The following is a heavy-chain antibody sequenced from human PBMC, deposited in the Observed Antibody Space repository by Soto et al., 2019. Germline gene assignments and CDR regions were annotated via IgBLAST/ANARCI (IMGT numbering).Heavy chain of an antibody. V-gene: IGHV4-4*07. CDR1: GASISGFY. Sequence: QVQLQESGPGLVKPSETLSLTCTVSGASISGFYWSWIRKSAGKGLEWIGRIYATGTTDYNPSLKSRVMRSVDTSKKQFSLNLRSVTAADTAVYYCVRDGTKTLRDWFDPWGQGISVTVSS. J-gene: IGHJ5*02. CDR2: IYATGTT. CDR3: VRDGTKTLRDWFDP. D-gene: IGHD1-1*01.